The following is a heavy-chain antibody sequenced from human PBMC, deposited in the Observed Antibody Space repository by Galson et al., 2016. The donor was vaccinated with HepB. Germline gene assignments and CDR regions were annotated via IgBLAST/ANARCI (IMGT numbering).Heavy chain of an antibody. CDR2: IKQDGSAK. Sequence: SLRLSCAASGFNFSIYWMTWVRQAPGKGLEWVANIKQDGSAKYFVDSVKGRFTASRDNAKNSLYLHMNSLRAEDSAVYYCVRARGFDYWGLGALVTSPQ. V-gene: IGHV3-7*03. CDR3: VRARGFDY. J-gene: IGHJ4*02. CDR1: GFNFSIYW.